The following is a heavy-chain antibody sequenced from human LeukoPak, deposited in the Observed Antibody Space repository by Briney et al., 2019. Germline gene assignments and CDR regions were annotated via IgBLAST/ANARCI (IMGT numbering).Heavy chain of an antibody. CDR3: ARVKGDGSGSYYLDY. CDR2: IRNKANSYTT. V-gene: IGHV3-72*01. Sequence: PGGSLRLSCAASGFTFSDRYMDWVRQAPGKGLEWVGRIRNKANSYTTEYAASVKGRITISRDDSKNSLYLQMNSLKTEDTAVYYCARVKGDGSGSYYLDYWGQGTLVTVSS. J-gene: IGHJ4*02. D-gene: IGHD2-15*01. CDR1: GFTFSDRY.